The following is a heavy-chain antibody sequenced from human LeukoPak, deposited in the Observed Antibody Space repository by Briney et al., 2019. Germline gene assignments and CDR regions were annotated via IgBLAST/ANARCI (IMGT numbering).Heavy chain of an antibody. Sequence: PSETLSLTCAVSGGSISSSNWWSWVRQPPGKGLEWIGEIYHSGSTNYNPSLKSRVTISVDKSKNQFSLKLSSVTAADAAVYYCSDTVTTGGYYFDYWGQGTLVTVSS. J-gene: IGHJ4*02. CDR1: GGSISSSNW. V-gene: IGHV4-4*02. D-gene: IGHD4-17*01. CDR3: SDTVTTGGYYFDY. CDR2: IYHSGST.